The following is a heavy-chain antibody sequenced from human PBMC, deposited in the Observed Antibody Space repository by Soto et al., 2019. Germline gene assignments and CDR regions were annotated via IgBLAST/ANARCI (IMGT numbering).Heavy chain of an antibody. J-gene: IGHJ4*02. D-gene: IGHD4-17*01. CDR3: VRGPGGDYSPY. CDR2: INHSGIT. Sequence: QEQLQQWGAGLLKPSETLSVTCAVYVGSFSGYYWSWIRQPPGKGLEWIGEINHSGITNYNPSLRSRVTISVDTSKNQFSLKLTSVTAADTAVYYCVRGPGGDYSPYWGQGTRVTVSS. CDR1: VGSFSGYY. V-gene: IGHV4-34*01.